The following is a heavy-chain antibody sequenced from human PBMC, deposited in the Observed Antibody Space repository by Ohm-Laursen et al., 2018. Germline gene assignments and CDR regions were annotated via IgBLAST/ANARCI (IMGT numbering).Heavy chain of an antibody. J-gene: IGHJ4*02. CDR1: GFTFSISG. V-gene: IGHV3-23*01. CDR2: ISVSGSST. D-gene: IGHD1-1*01. Sequence: GSLRLSCSASGFTFSISGMTWVRQAPGKGLEWVSGISVSGSSTDYADSVKGRFTISRDNSKNTLYLQMNSLRAEDMAVYYCAKGTTDVDYWGQGTLVTVSS. CDR3: AKGTTDVDY.